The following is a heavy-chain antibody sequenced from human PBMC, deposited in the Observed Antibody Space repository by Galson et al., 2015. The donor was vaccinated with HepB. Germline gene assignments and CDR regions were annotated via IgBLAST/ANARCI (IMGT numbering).Heavy chain of an antibody. CDR1: GFTFSSYA. Sequence: SLRLSCAASGFTFSSYAMHWVRQAPGKGLEWVAVISYDGSNKYYADSVKGRFTISRDNSKNTLYLQMNSLRAEDTAVYYCARDIAGYTDYYYYGMDVWGQGTTVTVSS. J-gene: IGHJ6*02. D-gene: IGHD1-26*01. V-gene: IGHV3-30*04. CDR3: ARDIAGYTDYYYYGMDV. CDR2: ISYDGSNK.